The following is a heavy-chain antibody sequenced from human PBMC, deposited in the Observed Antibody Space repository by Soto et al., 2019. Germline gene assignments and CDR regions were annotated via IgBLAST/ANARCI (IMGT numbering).Heavy chain of an antibody. J-gene: IGHJ4*02. V-gene: IGHV3-23*01. D-gene: IGHD3-16*02. CDR2: ISGSGGST. CDR1: GFTFSSYA. CDR3: ANGIPENYDYVWGSYRYTGGY. Sequence: GVLRLSCAASGFTFSSYAMSWVRQAPGKGLEWVSAISGSGGSTYYADSVKGRFTISRDNSKNTLYLQMNSLRAEDTAVYYCANGIPENYDYVWGSYRYTGGYWGQGTLGTVS.